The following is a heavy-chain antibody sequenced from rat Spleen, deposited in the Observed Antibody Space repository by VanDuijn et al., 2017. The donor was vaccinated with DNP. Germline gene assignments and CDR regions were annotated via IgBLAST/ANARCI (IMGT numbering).Heavy chain of an antibody. CDR1: GFTFSNYD. CDR2: ISPSGGST. CDR3: AKNSGYYFDY. Sequence: EVQLVESGGGLVQPGRSLKLSCAASGFTFSNYDMAWVRQAPTKGLEWVAAISPSGGSTYYRDSVKGRFTVSRDNTKSSLYLQMNSLKSEDTATYYCAKNSGYYFDYWGQGVMVTVSS. D-gene: IGHD4-3*01. V-gene: IGHV5-25*01. J-gene: IGHJ2*01.